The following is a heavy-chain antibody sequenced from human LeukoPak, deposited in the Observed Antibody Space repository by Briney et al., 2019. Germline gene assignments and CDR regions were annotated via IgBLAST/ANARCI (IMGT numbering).Heavy chain of an antibody. CDR1: RFTFDDYT. V-gene: IGHV3-43*01. CDR3: AKDIATVTTPDY. D-gene: IGHD4-17*01. J-gene: IGHJ4*02. CDR2: ISWDGGST. Sequence: GGSLRLSCAASRFTFDDYTMHWVRQAPGKGLEWVSLISWDGGSTYYADSVKGRFTISRDNSKNSLYLQMNSLRTEDTALYYCAKDIATVTTPDYWGQGTLVTVSS.